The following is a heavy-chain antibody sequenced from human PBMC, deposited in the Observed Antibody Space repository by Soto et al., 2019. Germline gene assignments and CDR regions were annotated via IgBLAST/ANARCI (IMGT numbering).Heavy chain of an antibody. CDR3: AKTPPSPTLTIHRFCYYVMDV. D-gene: IGHD2-21*01. V-gene: IGHV3-23*01. Sequence: WGSLRLSCAVSGFTFSSYAISWVRLAPGQGLEWVSSISDSGGNTYYADSVKGRFTITRDNSKDTLYLQMNSLRAEDTAVYYYAKTPPSPTLTIHRFCYYVMDVWGQGTPVTVSS. CDR2: ISDSGGNT. J-gene: IGHJ6*02. CDR1: GFTFSSYA.